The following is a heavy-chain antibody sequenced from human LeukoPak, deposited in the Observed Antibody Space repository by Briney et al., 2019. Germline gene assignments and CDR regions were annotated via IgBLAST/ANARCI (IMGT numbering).Heavy chain of an antibody. CDR3: ARVRGDYVWGSYRRDKDYYYYYYMDV. V-gene: IGHV4-38-2*01. Sequence: PSETLSLTCAVSGYSISSGYYWGWIRQPPGKGLEWIGSIYHSGSTYYNPSLKSRVTISVDTSKNQFSLKLSSVTAADTAVYYCARVRGDYVWGSYRRDKDYYYYYYMDVWGKGTTVTVSS. CDR2: IYHSGST. D-gene: IGHD3-16*02. J-gene: IGHJ6*03. CDR1: GYSISSGYY.